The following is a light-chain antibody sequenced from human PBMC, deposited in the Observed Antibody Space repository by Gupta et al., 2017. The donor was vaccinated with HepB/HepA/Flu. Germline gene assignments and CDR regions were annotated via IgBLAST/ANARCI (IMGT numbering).Light chain of an antibody. CDR1: SSDVGGYNY. V-gene: IGLV2-14*01. CDR3: SSYTSSSTWV. Sequence: QSALTQPASVSGSPGQSITISCTGTSSDVGGYNYVSWYQQHPGKAPKLMIYDVSNRPSGVSNRFSGPKSGNTAFLTISGLQAEDEADYYCSSYTSSSTWVFGGGTKLTVL. J-gene: IGLJ3*02. CDR2: DVS.